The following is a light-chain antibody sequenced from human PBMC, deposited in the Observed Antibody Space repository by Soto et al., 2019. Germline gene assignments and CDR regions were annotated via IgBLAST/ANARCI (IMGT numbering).Light chain of an antibody. CDR1: NSDVDGYDY. CDR3: SAYTSSATPYV. Sequence: QSALTQPASVSGSPGQSITISCTGTNSDVDGYDYVAWYQQHSGKGPKLMIYEVSNRPSGVSHRFPGSRSGNTASLTISGLQAEDEADYFCSAYTSSATPYVFGTGTKLTVL. J-gene: IGLJ1*01. V-gene: IGLV2-14*01. CDR2: EVS.